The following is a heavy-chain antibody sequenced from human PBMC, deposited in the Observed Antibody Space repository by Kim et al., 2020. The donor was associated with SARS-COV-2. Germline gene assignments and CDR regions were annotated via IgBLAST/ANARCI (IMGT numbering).Heavy chain of an antibody. Sequence: GGSLRLSCAASGFTFSSYCMHWVRQAPGKGLEWVAVISYDGSNKYYADSVKGRFTISRDNSKNTLYLQMNSLRAEDTAVYYCAKDWKPYSSSWYYFDYWGQGTLVTVSS. CDR3: AKDWKPYSSSWYYFDY. CDR1: GFTFSSYC. V-gene: IGHV3-30*18. D-gene: IGHD6-13*01. J-gene: IGHJ4*02. CDR2: ISYDGSNK.